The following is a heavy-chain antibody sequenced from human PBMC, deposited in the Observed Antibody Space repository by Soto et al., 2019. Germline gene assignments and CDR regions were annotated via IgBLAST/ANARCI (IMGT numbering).Heavy chain of an antibody. Sequence: VKVSCKASGYTFTGYYVHWVREAPGQGLEWMGWINPETGGTSYAQKFQGRVTLSRDTSINTAYLELSRLRFDDAAVYFCARERYQVISDGMDVWGQGTTVTVSS. J-gene: IGHJ6*02. D-gene: IGHD2-2*01. CDR2: INPETGGT. CDR3: ARERYQVISDGMDV. V-gene: IGHV1-2*02. CDR1: GYTFTGYY.